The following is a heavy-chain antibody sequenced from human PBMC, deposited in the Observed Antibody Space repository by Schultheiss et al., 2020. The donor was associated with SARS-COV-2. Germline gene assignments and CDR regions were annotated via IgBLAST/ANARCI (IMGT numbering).Heavy chain of an antibody. CDR3: ARHTYYYDSSGPYWYFDL. Sequence: SQTLSLTCTVSGGSISSGSYYWSWIRQPPGKGLEWIGYIYHSGSTYYNPSLKSRVTISVDRSKNQFSLQLNSVTPEDTAVYYCARHTYYYDSSGPYWYFDLWGRGTLVTVSS. CDR1: GGSISSGSYY. J-gene: IGHJ2*01. CDR2: IYHSGST. D-gene: IGHD3-22*01. V-gene: IGHV4-30-2*01.